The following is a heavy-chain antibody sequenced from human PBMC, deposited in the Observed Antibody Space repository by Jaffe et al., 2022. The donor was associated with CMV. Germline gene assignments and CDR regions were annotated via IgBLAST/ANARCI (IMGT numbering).Heavy chain of an antibody. CDR3: ARRTKDHLSDLNWFDP. J-gene: IGHJ5*02. CDR1: GSNFNTFW. CDR2: IYPADSET. D-gene: IGHD3-3*01. V-gene: IGHV5-51*01. Sequence: EVQLVQSGAEVKKPGESLKISCKTYGSNFNTFWMGWVRQMPGKGLEWMGIIYPADSETQYSPSFHGQVTMSVDKSTNTVYLQWDSLKASDTAIYYCARRTKDHLSDLNWFDPWGQGTLVTVSS.